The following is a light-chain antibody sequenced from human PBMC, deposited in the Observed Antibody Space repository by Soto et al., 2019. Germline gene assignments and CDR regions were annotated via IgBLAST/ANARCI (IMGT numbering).Light chain of an antibody. CDR1: QSINTY. Sequence: EYVWTQSPATPSLSPGEGAKISCRASQSINTYLAWYQQKPGQAHRLIIYGASTRATGIPDRFSGSGSGTDFTLTISRLEPEDFAVYYCQQYGNSPTITFGGGTKLDIK. V-gene: IGKV3-20*01. CDR3: QQYGNSPTIT. J-gene: IGKJ4*01. CDR2: GAS.